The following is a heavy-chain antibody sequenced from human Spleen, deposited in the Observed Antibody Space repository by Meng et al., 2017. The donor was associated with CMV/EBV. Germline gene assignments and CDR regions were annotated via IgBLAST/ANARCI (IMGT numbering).Heavy chain of an antibody. CDR3: SRTDTGWYRHAY. V-gene: IGHV3-49*04. Sequence: GGSLRLSCTTSGFTFGDHAMSWVRQAPGRGLEWVGFIRSKTYGGTTEYAASVEGRFTISRDDSKSIAYLHMDSLKTGDTAVYYCSRTDTGWYRHAYWGQGSLVTVSS. D-gene: IGHD6-19*01. CDR2: IRSKTYGGTT. J-gene: IGHJ4*02. CDR1: GFTFGDHA.